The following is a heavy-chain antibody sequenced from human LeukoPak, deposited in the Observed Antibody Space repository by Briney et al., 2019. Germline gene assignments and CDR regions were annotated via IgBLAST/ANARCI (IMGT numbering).Heavy chain of an antibody. D-gene: IGHD2-15*01. J-gene: IGHJ4*02. CDR1: GGSISRGNFF. CDR3: ARDGVHASDIVI. CDR2: IRNSANA. V-gene: IGHV4-31*03. Sequence: SQTLSLTCTVCGGSISRGNFFCHWIRERRGKGLEWIGFIRNSANAFHNPSLTSRATLAVDTSKKQVSLNLTSVTAADAAVYYCARDGVHASDIVIWGQGTLVTVS.